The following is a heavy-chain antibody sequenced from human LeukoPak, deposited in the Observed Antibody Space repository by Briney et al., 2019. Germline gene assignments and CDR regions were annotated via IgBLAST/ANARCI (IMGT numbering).Heavy chain of an antibody. D-gene: IGHD3-22*01. J-gene: IGHJ5*02. Sequence: SETLSLTCTVSGGSISSGGYYRSWIRQHPGKGLEWIGYIYYSGSTYYNPSLKSRVTISVDTSKNQFSLKLSSVTAADTAVYYCARDGHYYDSSGYSALGGFDPWGQGTLVTVSS. CDR1: GGSISSGGYY. CDR3: ARDGHYYDSSGYSALGGFDP. CDR2: IYYSGST. V-gene: IGHV4-31*03.